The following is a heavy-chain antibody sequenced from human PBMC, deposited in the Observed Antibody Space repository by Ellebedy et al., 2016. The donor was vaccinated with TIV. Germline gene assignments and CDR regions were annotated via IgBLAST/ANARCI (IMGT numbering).Heavy chain of an antibody. J-gene: IGHJ4*02. Sequence: AASVKVSCKASGYTFTSYYMHWVRQAPGQGLEWMGIINPSGGSTSYAQKFQGRVAMTRDTSTSTVYMELSSLRSEDTAVYYCARNPSLTGDFEYWGLGTPVTVSS. CDR1: GYTFTSYY. CDR3: ARNPSLTGDFEY. D-gene: IGHD1-20*01. V-gene: IGHV1-46*01. CDR2: INPSGGST.